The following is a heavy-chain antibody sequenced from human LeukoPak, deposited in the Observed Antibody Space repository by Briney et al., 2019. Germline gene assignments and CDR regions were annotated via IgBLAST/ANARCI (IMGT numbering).Heavy chain of an antibody. J-gene: IGHJ6*02. V-gene: IGHV3-48*01. CDR3: ARVVVGATTYGMDV. Sequence: GGSLRLSCAASGFTFSTYSMNWVRQAPGKGLEWVSYISSSGTTIYYADSVKGRFTISRDSAKNSLYLQMNSLRAEDTAVYYCARVVVGATTYGMDVWGQGTTVTVSS. D-gene: IGHD1-26*01. CDR1: GFTFSTYS. CDR2: ISSSGTTI.